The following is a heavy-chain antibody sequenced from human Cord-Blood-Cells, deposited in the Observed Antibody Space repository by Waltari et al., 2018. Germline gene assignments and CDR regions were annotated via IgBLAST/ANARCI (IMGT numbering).Heavy chain of an antibody. D-gene: IGHD7-27*01. Sequence: QVQLQQWGAGLLKPSETLSLTCAAYGGSFSGYYWSWIRQPPGKGLEWIGEINHSGSTNYNPSLKSRVTISVDTSKNQFSLKLSSVTAADTAVYYCARTGDRGRPFDYWGQGTLVTVSS. J-gene: IGHJ4*02. CDR3: ARTGDRGRPFDY. CDR2: INHSGST. CDR1: GGSFSGYY. V-gene: IGHV4-34*01.